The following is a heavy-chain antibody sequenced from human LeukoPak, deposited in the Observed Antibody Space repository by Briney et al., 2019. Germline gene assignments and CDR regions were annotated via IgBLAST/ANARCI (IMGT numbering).Heavy chain of an antibody. CDR2: IGPRGDVT. CDR1: GFSFSTSE. Sequence: PGGSPRLSCAASGFSFSTSEMNWVRQAPGKRLEWVAHIGPRGDVTYYADSVKGRFTISRDNANNLLYMRMNSLRAEDTGLYYCVRYLHYGGQGTLVTVSS. CDR3: VRYLHY. J-gene: IGHJ4*02. V-gene: IGHV3-48*03.